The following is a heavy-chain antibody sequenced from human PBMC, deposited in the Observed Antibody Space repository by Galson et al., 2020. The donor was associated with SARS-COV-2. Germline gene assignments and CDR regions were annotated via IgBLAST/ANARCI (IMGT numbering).Heavy chain of an antibody. V-gene: IGHV4-30-4*01. CDR3: ARFQTAMVEDVFDI. Sequence: SETLSLTCTVSGGSISSGDYYWSWIRQPPGKGLEWIGYMYYSGSTYYSPSLKSRVIISVDTSKNQFSLKLSSVTAADTAVYYCARFQTAMVEDVFDIWGQGTMVTVSS. D-gene: IGHD5-18*01. CDR2: MYYSGST. J-gene: IGHJ3*02. CDR1: GGSISSGDYY.